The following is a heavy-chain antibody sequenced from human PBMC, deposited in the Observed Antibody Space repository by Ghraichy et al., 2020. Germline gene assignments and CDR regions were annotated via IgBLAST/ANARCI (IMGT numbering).Heavy chain of an antibody. J-gene: IGHJ4*02. CDR2: IYYSGST. Sequence: SETLSLTCAVSGGSISSGGYSWSWIRQPPGKGLEWIGYIYYSGSTYYNPSLKSRVTISVDTSKNQFSLKLSSVTAADTAVYYCARAKQQLAIDYWGQGTLVTISS. D-gene: IGHD6-13*01. CDR3: ARAKQQLAIDY. CDR1: GGSISSGGYS. V-gene: IGHV4-30-4*07.